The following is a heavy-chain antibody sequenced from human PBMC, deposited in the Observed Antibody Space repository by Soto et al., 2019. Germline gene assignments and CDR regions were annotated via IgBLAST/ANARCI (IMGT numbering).Heavy chain of an antibody. Sequence: SVKVSCKXSGGTFSSYAISWVRQAPGQGLEWMGGIIPIFGTANYAQKFQGRVTITADESTSTAYMELSSLRSEDTAVYYCARGKEAWTGYSLMDYYYYGMDVWGQGTTVTVSS. CDR3: ARGKEAWTGYSLMDYYYYGMDV. D-gene: IGHD3-9*01. CDR1: GGTFSSYA. CDR2: IIPIFGTA. J-gene: IGHJ6*02. V-gene: IGHV1-69*13.